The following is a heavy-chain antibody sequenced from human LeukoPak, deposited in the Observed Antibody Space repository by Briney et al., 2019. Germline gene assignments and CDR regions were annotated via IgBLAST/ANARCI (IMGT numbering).Heavy chain of an antibody. D-gene: IGHD2-8*01. Sequence: GGSLRLSCAASGFTFSSYEMHWVRQAPGKGLEWVSYISSGGSTIYYADSLKGRFTISRDNAKNSLYLQMDGLRAEDTAIYYCARELNYYFDYWGQGTLVTVSS. CDR3: ARELNYYFDY. J-gene: IGHJ4*02. V-gene: IGHV3-48*03. CDR2: ISSGGSTI. CDR1: GFTFSSYE.